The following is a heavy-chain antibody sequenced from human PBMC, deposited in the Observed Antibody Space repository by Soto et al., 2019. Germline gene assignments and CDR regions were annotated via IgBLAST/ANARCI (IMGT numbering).Heavy chain of an antibody. CDR2: IYWDDDK. Sequence: QITLKESGPPLVKPTQTLTLTCTFSGFSLSTRGVGVGWIRQPPGKALEWLALIYWDDDKRYSPSLKSRLTITKDTSKNQVVLTMTNMDPVDTATYYCAHIVHFDAFDIWGQGTMVTVSS. V-gene: IGHV2-5*02. J-gene: IGHJ3*02. CDR1: GFSLSTRGVG. D-gene: IGHD3-3*02. CDR3: AHIVHFDAFDI.